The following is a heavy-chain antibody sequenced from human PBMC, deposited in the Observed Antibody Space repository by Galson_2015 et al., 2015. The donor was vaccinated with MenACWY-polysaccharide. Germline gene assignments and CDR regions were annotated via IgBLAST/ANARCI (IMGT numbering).Heavy chain of an antibody. CDR1: GGSFSGYY. D-gene: IGHD4-11*01. V-gene: IGHV4-34*01. Sequence: ETLSLTCAVYGGSFSGYYWSWIRQPPGKGLEWIGEINLSGSTNYNPSLKSRVTISVDTSKNQFSLKLNSVTAADTAVYYCAREGLPTVTHCPGNFNYWGQGTLVTVSS. CDR3: AREGLPTVTHCPGNFNY. CDR2: INLSGST. J-gene: IGHJ4*02.